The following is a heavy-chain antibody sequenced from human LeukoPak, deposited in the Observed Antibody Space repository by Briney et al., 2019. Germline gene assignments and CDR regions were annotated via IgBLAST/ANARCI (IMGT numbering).Heavy chain of an antibody. D-gene: IGHD2-15*01. J-gene: IGHJ4*02. Sequence: GSLRLSCAASGFTFSNYGMHWVRQAPGKGLEWVAFIRYDGSNKYYADSVKGRFTISRDNSKNTLYLQMNSLRAEDTAMYYCAKDLRYCSGGSCYWGQGTLVTVSS. CDR3: AKDLRYCSGGSCY. V-gene: IGHV3-30*02. CDR1: GFTFSNYG. CDR2: IRYDGSNK.